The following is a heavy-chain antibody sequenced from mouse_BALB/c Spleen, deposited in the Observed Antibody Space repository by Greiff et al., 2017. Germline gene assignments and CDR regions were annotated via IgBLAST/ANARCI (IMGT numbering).Heavy chain of an antibody. J-gene: IGHJ4*01. CDR2: INPSNGRT. CDR3: AVPDGSPYYAMDD. D-gene: IGHD2-3*01. Sequence: QVQLQQPGAELVKPGASVKLSCKASGYTFTSYWMHWVKQRPGQGLEWIGEINPSNGRTNYNEKFKSKATLTVDKSSSTAYMQLSSLTSEDSAVYYCAVPDGSPYYAMDDWGQGTSVTVSS. CDR1: GYTFTSYW. V-gene: IGHV1S81*02.